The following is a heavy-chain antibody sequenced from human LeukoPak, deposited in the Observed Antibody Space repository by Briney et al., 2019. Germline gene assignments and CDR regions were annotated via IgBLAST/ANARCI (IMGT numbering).Heavy chain of an antibody. CDR3: ARLWFQWEPDY. V-gene: IGHV3-74*01. D-gene: IGHD1-26*01. Sequence: GGSLRLSCAASGSTFSTYWMHWVRQAPGKGLVWVSRINSDGSYTNYADSVKGRFTISRDNAKNTQYLQMNSLRAEDTAVYYCARLWFQWEPDYWGQGTLVTVSS. CDR2: INSDGSYT. CDR1: GSTFSTYW. J-gene: IGHJ4*02.